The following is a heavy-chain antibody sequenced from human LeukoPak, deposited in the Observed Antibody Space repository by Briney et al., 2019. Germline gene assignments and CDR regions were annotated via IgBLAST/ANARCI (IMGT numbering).Heavy chain of an antibody. CDR3: ARGARYFDWLLPDYYFDY. V-gene: IGHV3-30*03. Sequence: QAGGSLRLSCAASGLTFSSYGMHWVRQAPGKGLEWVAVISYDENNKNYAGYVKGRFTISRDNSKNTLYLQMNSLRPEDTAVYYCARGARYFDWLLPDYYFDYWGQGTLVTVSS. D-gene: IGHD3-9*01. J-gene: IGHJ4*02. CDR2: ISYDENNK. CDR1: GLTFSSYG.